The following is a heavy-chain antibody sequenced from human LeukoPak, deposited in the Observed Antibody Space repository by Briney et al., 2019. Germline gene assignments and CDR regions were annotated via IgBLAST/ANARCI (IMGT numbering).Heavy chain of an antibody. CDR1: GFTFGDYA. D-gene: IGHD3-22*01. CDR3: TRHWYYYDSSGYYYFDY. V-gene: IGHV3-49*03. CDR2: IRSKAYGGTT. J-gene: IGHJ4*02. Sequence: PGGSLRLSCTASGFTFGDYAMSWFRQAPGKGLELVGFIRSKAYGGTTEYAASVKGRFTISRDDSKSISYLQMNSLKTEDTAVYYCTRHWYYYDSSGYYYFDYWGQGTLVTVSS.